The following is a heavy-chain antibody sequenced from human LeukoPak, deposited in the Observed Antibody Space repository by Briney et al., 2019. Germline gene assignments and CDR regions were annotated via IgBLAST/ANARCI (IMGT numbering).Heavy chain of an antibody. CDR2: IYYSGST. V-gene: IGHV4-59*01. CDR3: ARVRYYYDSSGYYYLTGFDY. J-gene: IGHJ4*02. Sequence: SETLSLTCTVSGGSISSYYWSWIRQPPGKGLEWIGYIYYSGSTNYNPSLKSRVTLSVDTSKNQFSLKLSSVTAADTAVYYCARVRYYYDSSGYYYLTGFDYWGQGTLVTVSS. CDR1: GGSISSYY. D-gene: IGHD3-22*01.